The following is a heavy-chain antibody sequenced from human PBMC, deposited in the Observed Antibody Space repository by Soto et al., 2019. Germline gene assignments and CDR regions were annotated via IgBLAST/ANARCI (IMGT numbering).Heavy chain of an antibody. J-gene: IGHJ3*02. CDR1: GASLDRSNYY. Sequence: SETLSLTCNVSGASLDRSNYYWGWIRQPPGKGLEWIGSIYYSGSTYYNPSLKSRATISVDTSKNQFSLKLTSVTAADTAVYYCARHANRNYYDAFDIWGQGTMVTVSS. D-gene: IGHD3-10*01. CDR2: IYYSGST. CDR3: ARHANRNYYDAFDI. V-gene: IGHV4-39*01.